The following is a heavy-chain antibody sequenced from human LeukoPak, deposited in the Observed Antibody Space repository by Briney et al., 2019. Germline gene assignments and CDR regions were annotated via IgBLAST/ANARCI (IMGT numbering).Heavy chain of an antibody. V-gene: IGHV1-18*01. D-gene: IGHD6-19*01. Sequence: VSVKVSCKASGYTFTSYGISWVRQAPGQGLEWMGWISAYNGNTNYAQKLQGRVTMTTDTSTSTAYMELRSLRSDDTAVYYCARGGWYREDYYYYMDVWGKGTTVTVSS. CDR1: GYTFTSYG. CDR3: ARGGWYREDYYYYMDV. CDR2: ISAYNGNT. J-gene: IGHJ6*03.